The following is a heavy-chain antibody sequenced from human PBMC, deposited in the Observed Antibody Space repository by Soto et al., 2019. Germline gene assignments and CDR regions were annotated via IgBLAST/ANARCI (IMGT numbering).Heavy chain of an antibody. CDR2: ISPYTGNT. D-gene: IGHD3-16*01. Sequence: QVQLVQSGDEVKKPGASVKVSCKASGYIFVNYGIAWVRQAPGQGLEWMGWISPYTGNTHSATKVQGRLTMTTDTYTSTADMELGSLTSDDTAVYYCVMVDNYVTPTPQDVWGQGTTVTVSS. CDR1: GYIFVNYG. V-gene: IGHV1-18*01. CDR3: VMVDNYVTPTPQDV. J-gene: IGHJ6*02.